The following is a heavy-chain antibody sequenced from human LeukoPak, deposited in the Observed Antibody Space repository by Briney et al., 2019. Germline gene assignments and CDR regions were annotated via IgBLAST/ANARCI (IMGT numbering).Heavy chain of an antibody. CDR1: GYTFTGYH. V-gene: IGHV1-2*02. J-gene: IGHJ4*02. CDR3: ARLSTYYYDSSGYYSDY. Sequence: ASVKVSCKASGYTFTGYHMHWVRQAPGQGLEWMGWINPNSGGTNYAQKFQGRVTMTRDTSISTAYMELSRLRSDDTAVYYCARLSTYYYDSSGYYSDYWGQGTLVTVSS. D-gene: IGHD3-22*01. CDR2: INPNSGGT.